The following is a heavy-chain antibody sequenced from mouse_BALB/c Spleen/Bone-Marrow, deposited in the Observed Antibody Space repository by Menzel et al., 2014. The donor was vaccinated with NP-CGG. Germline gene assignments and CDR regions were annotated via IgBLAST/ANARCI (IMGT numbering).Heavy chain of an antibody. CDR1: GFNIKDTY. Sequence: VQLKHSGTDLVKPGASVKLSCTASGFNIKDTYMHWVKQRPEQGLDWIGRIDPASGNIQYDPKFQGRAAITADTSSNTAYLQLSSLTSEDTAVYYCAPLTGTFDYWGQGTPLTVPS. J-gene: IGHJ2*01. CDR3: APLTGTFDY. D-gene: IGHD4-1*01. V-gene: IGHV14-3*02. CDR2: IDPASGNI.